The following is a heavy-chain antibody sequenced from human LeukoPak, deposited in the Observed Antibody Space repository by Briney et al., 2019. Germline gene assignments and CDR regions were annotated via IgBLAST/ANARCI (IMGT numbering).Heavy chain of an antibody. V-gene: IGHV4-59*01. CDR3: ARAYGMDV. Sequence: PSETLSLTCTVSGGSISSYYWSWIRQPPGKGLEWIGYIYYSGSTNYNPSLESRVTISVDTSKNQFSLKLSSVTAADTAVYYCARAYGMDVWGQGTTVTVSS. J-gene: IGHJ6*02. CDR1: GGSISSYY. CDR2: IYYSGST.